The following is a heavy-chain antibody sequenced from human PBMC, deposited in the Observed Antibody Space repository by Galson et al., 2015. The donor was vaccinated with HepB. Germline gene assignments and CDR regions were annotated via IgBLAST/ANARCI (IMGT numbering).Heavy chain of an antibody. V-gene: IGHV1-18*04. CDR1: GYTFTSYG. CDR3: ARDRGRSYYGSGTFRD. Sequence: SVKVSCKASGYTFTSYGISWVRQAPGQGLEWMGWISAYNGNTNYAQKLQGRVTMTTDTSTSTAYMELRSLRSDDTAVYYCARDRGRSYYGSGTFRDWGQGTLVTVSS. CDR2: ISAYNGNT. J-gene: IGHJ4*02. D-gene: IGHD3-10*01.